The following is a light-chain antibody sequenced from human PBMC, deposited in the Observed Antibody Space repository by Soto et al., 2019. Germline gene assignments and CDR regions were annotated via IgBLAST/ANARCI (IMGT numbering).Light chain of an antibody. CDR1: SSDVGGYNY. Sequence: QSALTQPASVSGSPGQSITISCTGTSSDVGGYNYVSWYQQHPGKAPKLMIYEVSNRPSGVSNRFSGSKSGNTASLTISGLQAEDGADYYASSYTSSSTRVFGGGTRLTAL. V-gene: IGLV2-14*01. CDR2: EVS. CDR3: SSYTSSSTRV. J-gene: IGLJ3*02.